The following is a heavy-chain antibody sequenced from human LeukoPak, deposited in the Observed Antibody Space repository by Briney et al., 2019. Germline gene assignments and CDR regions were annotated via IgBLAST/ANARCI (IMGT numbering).Heavy chain of an antibody. CDR3: AKDYEASTSWREFFDF. V-gene: IGHV3-23*01. J-gene: IGHJ4*02. Sequence: GGSLRLSCAASGFTFSHYAMSWVRQAPGKGLEWVSAISGDGVSTYYADSVKGLFTISRDNSKSMVYLQMSSLRAEDTAIYYCAKDYEASTSWREFFDFWGQGTLVTVSS. D-gene: IGHD6-13*01. CDR1: GFTFSHYA. CDR2: ISGDGVST.